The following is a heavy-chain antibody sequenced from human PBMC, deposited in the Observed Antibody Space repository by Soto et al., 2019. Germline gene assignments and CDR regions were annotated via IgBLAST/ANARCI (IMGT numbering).Heavy chain of an antibody. CDR2: IYPGDSVT. CDR3: ARIGQWLEQGNAALDI. CDR1: GYSFTSYW. J-gene: IGHJ3*02. Sequence: EVQLVQSGAEVKKPGESLKISCKGSGYSFTSYWIGWVRQMPGKGLEWMGIIYPGDSVTRYSPSFQGHVTISADKSISTAHLQWSSLKAADTAMYYCARIGQWLEQGNAALDIWGQGTMVTVSS. D-gene: IGHD6-19*01. V-gene: IGHV5-51*01.